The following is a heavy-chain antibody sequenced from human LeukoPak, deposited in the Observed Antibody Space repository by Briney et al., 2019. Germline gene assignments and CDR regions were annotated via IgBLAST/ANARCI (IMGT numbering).Heavy chain of an antibody. CDR3: ARDGGWWRFDF. CDR1: GFTFSNYA. Sequence: GGSLRLPCAASGFTFSNYAMSWVRQAPGKGLEWVSTISGSGGSTYYADSVKGRFTISRANSRNTLYLQMNSLRAEDTAVYYCARDGGWWRFDFWGQGALVTVSS. D-gene: IGHD2-8*02. J-gene: IGHJ4*02. V-gene: IGHV3-23*01. CDR2: ISGSGGST.